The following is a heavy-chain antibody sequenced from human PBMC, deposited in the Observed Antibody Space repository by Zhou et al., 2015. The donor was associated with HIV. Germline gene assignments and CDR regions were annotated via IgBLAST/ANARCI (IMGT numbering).Heavy chain of an antibody. Sequence: QVQLVQSGAEVKKPGSSVKVSCKASGGTFSSYTISWVRQAPGQGLEWMGRIIPILGIANYAQKFQGRVTITADKSTSTAYMELSSLRSEDTAVYYCARAAGSGSYYDMYYFDYWGQGTLVTVSS. CDR3: ARAAGSGSYYDMYYFDY. D-gene: IGHD3-10*01. CDR2: IIPILGIA. V-gene: IGHV1-69*02. J-gene: IGHJ4*02. CDR1: GGTFSSYT.